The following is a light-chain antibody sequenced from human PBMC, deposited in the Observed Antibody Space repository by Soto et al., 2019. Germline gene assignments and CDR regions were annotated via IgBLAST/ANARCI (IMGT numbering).Light chain of an antibody. CDR1: ESINNY. Sequence: DIQMTQSPSSLSASVGDRVTITCRASESINNYLNWYQQKPGKAPKLLIFAASSLQSGVPSRFSGSGSGTDFPLTIHSLPPGDFGNYYCQPSHTTLAFGGGTKVE. CDR3: QPSHTTLA. CDR2: AAS. V-gene: IGKV1-39*01. J-gene: IGKJ4*01.